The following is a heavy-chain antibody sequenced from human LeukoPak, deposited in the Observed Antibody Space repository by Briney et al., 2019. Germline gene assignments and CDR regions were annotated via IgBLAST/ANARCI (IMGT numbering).Heavy chain of an antibody. CDR3: AGLGRQGHNWFQL. Sequence: ASVKVSCMASGGTFSSYAICWVRQAPGQGLEWMGGIIPIFGTANYAQKFQGRVTITADESTSTAYMELSSLRSEDTAVYYCAGLGRQGHNWFQLWGQGTLVTVSS. CDR2: IIPIFGTA. CDR1: GGTFSSYA. V-gene: IGHV1-69*13. J-gene: IGHJ5*02.